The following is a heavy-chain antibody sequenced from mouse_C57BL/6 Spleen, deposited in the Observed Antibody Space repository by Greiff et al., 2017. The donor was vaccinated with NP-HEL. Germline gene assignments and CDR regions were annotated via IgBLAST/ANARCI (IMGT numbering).Heavy chain of an antibody. Sequence: QVQLQQSGAELARPGASVKLSCKASGYTFTSYGISWVKQRTGQGLEWIGEIYPRSGNTYYNEKFKGKATLTADKSSSTAYMELRSLTSEDSAVYFWAGDYYGSSPAWFAYWGQGTLVTVSA. CDR3: AGDYYGSSPAWFAY. D-gene: IGHD1-1*01. V-gene: IGHV1-81*01. CDR2: IYPRSGNT. CDR1: GYTFTSYG. J-gene: IGHJ3*01.